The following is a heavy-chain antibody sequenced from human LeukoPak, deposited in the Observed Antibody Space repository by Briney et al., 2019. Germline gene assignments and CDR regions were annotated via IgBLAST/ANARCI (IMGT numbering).Heavy chain of an antibody. D-gene: IGHD3-22*01. Sequence: SETLSLTCTVSGGSISGYYWSWIRQPPGKGLEWIGEINHSGSTNYNPSLKSRVTISVDTSKNQFSLKLSSVTAADTAVYYCARKVGRYYDSSGYYSYWGQGTLVTVSS. CDR3: ARKVGRYYDSSGYYSY. V-gene: IGHV4-34*01. CDR2: INHSGST. J-gene: IGHJ4*02. CDR1: GGSISGYY.